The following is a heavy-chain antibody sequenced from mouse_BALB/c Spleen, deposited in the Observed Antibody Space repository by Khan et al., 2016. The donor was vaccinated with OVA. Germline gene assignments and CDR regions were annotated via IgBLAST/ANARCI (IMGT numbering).Heavy chain of an antibody. CDR3: TRMARK. CDR2: IDPPNGNT. V-gene: IGHV14-3*02. CDR1: GLNIKDNY. J-gene: IGHJ2*01. Sequence: VQLQQSGAELVKSGATVKLSCTASGLNIKDNYMHWLKQWHEQGLEWIGWIDPPNGNTKYDQKFKGKAPITADKSSNTAYLQLSSLKYEDTAVEYCTRMARKWGQGTTLTVSA.